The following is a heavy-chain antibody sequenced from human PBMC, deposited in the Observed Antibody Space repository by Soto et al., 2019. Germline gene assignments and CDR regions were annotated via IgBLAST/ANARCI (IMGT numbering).Heavy chain of an antibody. CDR3: ASEGGYCTNGVCPPASYPSNEYFQH. CDR2: IYHSGST. V-gene: IGHV4-4*02. Sequence: QVQLQESGPGLVKPSGTLSLTCAVSGGSISSSNWWSWVRQPPGKGLEWIGEIYHSGSTNYNPSLKSRVTISVDKSKNQFTMKLSSVTAADTAVYYCASEGGYCTNGVCPPASYPSNEYFQHWGQGTLVTVSS. D-gene: IGHD2-8*01. CDR1: GGSISSSNW. J-gene: IGHJ1*01.